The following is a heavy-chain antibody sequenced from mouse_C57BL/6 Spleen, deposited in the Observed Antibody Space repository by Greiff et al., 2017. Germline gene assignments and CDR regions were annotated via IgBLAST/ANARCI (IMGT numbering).Heavy chain of an antibody. V-gene: IGHV1-82*01. CDR2: IYPGDGDT. CDR1: GYAFSSSW. J-gene: IGHJ1*03. CDR3: AKGGIYYGSSYDRYFDV. Sequence: QVQLKQSGPELVKPGASVKISCKASGYAFSSSWMNWVKQRPGKGLEWIGRIYPGDGDTNYNGKFKGKATLTADKSSSTAYMQLSSLTSEDSAVYFCAKGGIYYGSSYDRYFDVWGTGTTVTVSS. D-gene: IGHD1-1*01.